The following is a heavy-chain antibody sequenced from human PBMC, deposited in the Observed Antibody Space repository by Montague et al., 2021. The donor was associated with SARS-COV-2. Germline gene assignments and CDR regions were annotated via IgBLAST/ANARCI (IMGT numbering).Heavy chain of an antibody. CDR1: GDSITSDSYC. Sequence: TLSLTCTVSGDSITSDSYCWSWIRQPAGKGLEWIGHIYPSGSINYNPSLRSRVTLSVDTSKKRFSLRLSSVSAADTAMYYCARDWWGTGGILSGWGQGTLVTVSS. J-gene: IGHJ4*02. CDR2: IYPSGSI. D-gene: IGHD2-8*02. V-gene: IGHV4-61*09. CDR3: ARDWWGTGGILSG.